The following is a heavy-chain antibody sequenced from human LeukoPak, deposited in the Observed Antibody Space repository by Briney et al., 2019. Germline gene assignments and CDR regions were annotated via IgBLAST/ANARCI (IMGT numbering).Heavy chain of an antibody. J-gene: IGHJ3*02. CDR3: ARARALWFGEGVAFDI. V-gene: IGHV3-30*04. CDR2: ISYDGSNK. CDR1: GFTFSSYA. D-gene: IGHD3-10*01. Sequence: GRSLRLSCAASGFTFSSYAMHWVRQAPGKGLEWVAVISYDGSNKYYADSVKGRFTISRDNSKNTLYLQMNSLRAEDTAVYYCARARALWFGEGVAFDIWGQGTMVTVSS.